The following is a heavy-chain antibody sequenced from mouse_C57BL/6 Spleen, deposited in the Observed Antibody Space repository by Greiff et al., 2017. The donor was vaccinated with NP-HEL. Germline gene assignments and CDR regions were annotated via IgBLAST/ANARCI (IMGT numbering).Heavy chain of an antibody. J-gene: IGHJ2*01. CDR3: ARREGSGYLDY. Sequence: VQLKESGGDLVKPGGSLKLSCAASGFTFSSYGMSWVRQTPDKRLEWVATISSGGSYTYYPDSVKGRFTISRDNAKNTLYLQMSSLKSEDTAMYYCARREGSGYLDYWGQGTTLTVSS. V-gene: IGHV5-6*01. CDR2: ISSGGSYT. CDR1: GFTFSSYG.